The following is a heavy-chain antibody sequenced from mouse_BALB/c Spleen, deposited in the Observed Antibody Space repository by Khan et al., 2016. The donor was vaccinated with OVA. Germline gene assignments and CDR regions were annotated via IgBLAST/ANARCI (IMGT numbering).Heavy chain of an antibody. CDR1: GFSLTDYG. Sequence: VKLEVSGPGLVAPSQSLSITCTISGFSLTDYGVHWVRQPPGKGLEWLVVIWSDGSTTYNSALKSRLSIIKDNSKSQIFLKMDSLQTDDTAMYYCARQPYYHYYIKDYWGQGTSDTVSS. D-gene: IGHD2-10*01. CDR3: ARQPYYHYYIKDY. J-gene: IGHJ4*01. V-gene: IGHV2-6-1*01. CDR2: IWSDGST.